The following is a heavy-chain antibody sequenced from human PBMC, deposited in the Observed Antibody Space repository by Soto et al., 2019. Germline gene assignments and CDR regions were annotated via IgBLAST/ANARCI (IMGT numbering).Heavy chain of an antibody. D-gene: IGHD3-10*01. V-gene: IGHV1-18*01. CDR3: ARGGITMVRGVIITGACDI. J-gene: IGHJ3*02. Sequence: QVQLVQSGAEVKKPGASVKVSCKASGYTFTSYGISWVRQATGQGLEWMGWISAYNGNTNYAQKLQGRVTMTTDTATSTAYMELRSLRSEDTAVYYCARGGITMVRGVIITGACDIWGQGTMVTVSS. CDR2: ISAYNGNT. CDR1: GYTFTSYG.